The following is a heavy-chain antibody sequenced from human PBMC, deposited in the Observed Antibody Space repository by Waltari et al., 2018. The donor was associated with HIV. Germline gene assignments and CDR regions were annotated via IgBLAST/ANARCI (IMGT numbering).Heavy chain of an antibody. CDR1: GGTFSSYT. CDR2: IIPILGIA. V-gene: IGHV1-69*02. J-gene: IGHJ4*02. Sequence: QVQLVQSGAEVKKPGSSVKVSCKASGGTFSSYTISWVRQAPGQGLEWMGRIIPILGIANYAQKFQGRVTITADKSTSTAYMELSSLRSEDTAVYYCARGPPHYYDSSGYYRFFDYWGQGTLVTVSS. D-gene: IGHD3-22*01. CDR3: ARGPPHYYDSSGYYRFFDY.